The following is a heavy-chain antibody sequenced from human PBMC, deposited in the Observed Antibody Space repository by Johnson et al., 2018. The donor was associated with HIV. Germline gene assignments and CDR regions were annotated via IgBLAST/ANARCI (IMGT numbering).Heavy chain of an antibody. CDR3: ARDREIVVHAGAFDI. V-gene: IGHV3-20*04. D-gene: IGHD3-22*01. Sequence: VQLVESGGGLVKPGGSLRLSCAASGFTFSNARLSWVRQAPGKGLEWVSGISWNSASIDYVDSVKGRFAISRDNAKNSLYLQMNSLGAEDTALYYCARDREIVVHAGAFDIWGQGTMVTVSS. CDR2: ISWNSASI. CDR1: GFTFSNAR. J-gene: IGHJ3*02.